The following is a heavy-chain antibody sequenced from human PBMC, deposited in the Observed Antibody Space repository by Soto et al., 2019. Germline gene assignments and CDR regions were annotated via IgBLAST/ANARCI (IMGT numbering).Heavy chain of an antibody. J-gene: IGHJ4*02. CDR3: ARQAHISGSFLFDY. CDR2: IYYSGST. Sequence: SETLSLTCTVSGGSISSSSYYWGWIRQPPGKGLEWIGSIYYSGSTYYNPSLKSRVTISVDTSKNQFSLKLSSVTAADTAVYYCARQAHISGSFLFDYWGQGTLVTVSS. V-gene: IGHV4-39*01. D-gene: IGHD1-26*01. CDR1: GGSISSSSYY.